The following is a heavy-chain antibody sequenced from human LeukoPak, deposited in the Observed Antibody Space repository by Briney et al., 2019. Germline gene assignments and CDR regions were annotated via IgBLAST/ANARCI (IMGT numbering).Heavy chain of an antibody. D-gene: IGHD3-22*01. CDR2: FDPEVGET. Sequence: SVKVSCKVSGYTLTELSMHWVRQAPGKGLEWMGGFDPEVGETIYAQKFQGRVTMTEDTSTDTAYMELSSLRSEDTAVYYCAATKWYYYDSSGYSFIDWDYWGQGTLVTVSS. CDR1: GYTLTELS. J-gene: IGHJ4*02. V-gene: IGHV1-24*01. CDR3: AATKWYYYDSSGYSFIDWDY.